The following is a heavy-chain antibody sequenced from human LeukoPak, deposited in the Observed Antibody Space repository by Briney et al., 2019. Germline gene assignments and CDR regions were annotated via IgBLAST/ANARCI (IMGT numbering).Heavy chain of an antibody. J-gene: IGHJ4*02. CDR2: IKEDGSVK. D-gene: IGHD6-6*01. V-gene: IGHV3-7*01. CDR3: ARIGYSSSSLDY. CDR1: GFTFSRYW. Sequence: PGGSLRLSCAASGFTFSRYWLTWVRPAPGKGLEWVANIKEDGSVKYYVDSVKGRFTISRDSAKNSLYLQINSLNAEDTAVYYCARIGYSSSSLDYWGQGTLVIVSS.